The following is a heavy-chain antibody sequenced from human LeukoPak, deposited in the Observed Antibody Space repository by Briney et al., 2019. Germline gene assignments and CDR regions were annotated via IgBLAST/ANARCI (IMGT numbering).Heavy chain of an antibody. CDR3: AKVGHSSSWYWFDP. CDR1: RFTFDDFA. D-gene: IGHD6-13*01. Sequence: PGGSLTLTCTASRFTFDDFAMHWVRQAPGKGLEWVCLIRGDGYSTYYPGSLKRRFIISRDNSKNTLYLQMNSLTTEDTALYYCAKVGHSSSWYWFDPWGQGALAIVSS. CDR2: IRGDGYST. J-gene: IGHJ5*02. V-gene: IGHV3-43*02.